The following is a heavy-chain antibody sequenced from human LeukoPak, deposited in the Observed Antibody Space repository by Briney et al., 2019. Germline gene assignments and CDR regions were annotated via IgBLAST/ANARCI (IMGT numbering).Heavy chain of an antibody. Sequence: GSLRLSCAASGFTFTNAWMSWVRQAPGKGLEWVGYIFESQTTGYNPSLESRVTISQDTSRNQFSLKLSSVTAADTAVYYCARWNEGLDYWGQGTLVTVSS. CDR2: IFESQTT. J-gene: IGHJ4*02. CDR1: GFTFTNAW. D-gene: IGHD1-1*01. V-gene: IGHV4-59*01. CDR3: ARWNEGLDY.